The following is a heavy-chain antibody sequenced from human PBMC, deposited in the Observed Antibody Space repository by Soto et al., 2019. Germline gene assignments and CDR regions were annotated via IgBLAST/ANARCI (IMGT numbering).Heavy chain of an antibody. CDR2: MNPNSGNT. CDR1: GYTFTSYD. CDR3: ARGRRRQWLRPDAFDI. Sequence: ASVKVSCKASGYTFTSYDINWVRQATGQGLEWMGWMNPNSGNTGYAQKFQGRVTMTRNTSISTAYMELSSLRSEDTAVCYCARGRRRQWLRPDAFDIWGQGTMVTVSS. J-gene: IGHJ3*02. V-gene: IGHV1-8*01. D-gene: IGHD6-19*01.